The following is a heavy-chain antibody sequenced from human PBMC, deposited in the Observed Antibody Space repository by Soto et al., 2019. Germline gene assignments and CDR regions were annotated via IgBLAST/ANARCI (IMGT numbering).Heavy chain of an antibody. D-gene: IGHD6-19*01. CDR3: ARVMRSNRRIAVAGTHYYYYYGMDV. CDR2: ISYDGSNK. V-gene: IGHV3-30-3*01. J-gene: IGHJ6*02. CDR1: GFTFSSYA. Sequence: PGGSLRLSCAASGFTFSSYAMHWVRQAPGKGLEWVAVISYDGSNKYYADSVKGRFTISRDNSKNTLYLQMNSLRAEDTAVYYCARVMRSNRRIAVAGTHYYYYYGMDVWGQGTTVTVSS.